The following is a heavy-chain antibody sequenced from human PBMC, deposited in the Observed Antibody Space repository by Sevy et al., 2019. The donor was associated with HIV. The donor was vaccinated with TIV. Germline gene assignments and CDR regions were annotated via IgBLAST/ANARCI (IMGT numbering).Heavy chain of an antibody. CDR2: ISYDGSNK. V-gene: IGHV3-30-3*01. J-gene: IGHJ6*02. D-gene: IGHD3-22*01. CDR3: AREGDDSSGYYLLGYYYGMDV. CDR1: GFTFSSYA. Sequence: GGSLRLSCAASGFTFSSYAMHWVRQAPGKGLEWVAVISYDGSNKYYADSVKGRFTISRDNSKNTLYLQMNSLRAEDTAVYYCAREGDDSSGYYLLGYYYGMDVWDQGTTVTVSS.